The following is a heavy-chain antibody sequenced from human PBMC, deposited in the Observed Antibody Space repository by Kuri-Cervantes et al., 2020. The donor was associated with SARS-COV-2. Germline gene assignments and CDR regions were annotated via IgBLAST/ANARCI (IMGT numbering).Heavy chain of an antibody. Sequence: GSLRLSCNVSGGSISTSYWSWIRQPPGKGLEWIGYIYYSGTTNYNPSLNSRVTISVDTSKNQFSLKLSSVTAADTAVYYCAREGIAARPSHFDYWGQGTLVTVSS. CDR2: IYYSGTT. V-gene: IGHV4-59*01. J-gene: IGHJ4*02. CDR1: GGSISTSY. CDR3: AREGIAARPSHFDY. D-gene: IGHD6-6*01.